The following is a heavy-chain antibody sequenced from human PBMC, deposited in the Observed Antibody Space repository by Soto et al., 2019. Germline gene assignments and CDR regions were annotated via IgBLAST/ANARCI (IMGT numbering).Heavy chain of an antibody. CDR1: GGSFSGYY. D-gene: IGHD3-10*01. Sequence: PSETLSLTCAVYGGSFSGYYWSWIRQPPGKGLEWIGEINHSGSTNYNPSLKSRVTISVDTSKNQFSLKLSSVTAADTAVYYCARAWGYYGSGSYYKYYYGVDVWGQGTTVTVSS. J-gene: IGHJ6*02. CDR2: INHSGST. CDR3: ARAWGYYGSGSYYKYYYGVDV. V-gene: IGHV4-34*01.